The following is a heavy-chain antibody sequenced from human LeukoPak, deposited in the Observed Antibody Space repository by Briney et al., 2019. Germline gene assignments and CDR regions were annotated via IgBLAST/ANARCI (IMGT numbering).Heavy chain of an antibody. CDR2: IIPIFGTA. D-gene: IGHD6-13*01. Sequence: SVKVSCKASGCTFSSYAISWVGQAPGQGLEWMGRIIPIFGTANYAQKFQGRVTITADKSTSTAYMELSSLRSEDTAVYYCAQSGIAAARDYWGEGTLVSVSS. V-gene: IGHV1-69*06. J-gene: IGHJ4*02. CDR3: AQSGIAAARDY. CDR1: GCTFSSYA.